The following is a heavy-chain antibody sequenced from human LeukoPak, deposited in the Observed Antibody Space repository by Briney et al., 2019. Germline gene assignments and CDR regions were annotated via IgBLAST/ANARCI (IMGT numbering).Heavy chain of an antibody. D-gene: IGHD2-2*01. CDR1: GFTFSSYA. Sequence: PGGSLRLSCSASGFTFSSYAMSWVRQAPGKGLEWVSAISGSGGSTYYADSVKGRFTISRDNSKNTLYLQMNSLRAEDTAVYYCAKSSWGIVVVPAAREGSWFDPWGQGTLVTVSS. CDR2: ISGSGGST. J-gene: IGHJ5*02. V-gene: IGHV3-23*01. CDR3: AKSSWGIVVVPAAREGSWFDP.